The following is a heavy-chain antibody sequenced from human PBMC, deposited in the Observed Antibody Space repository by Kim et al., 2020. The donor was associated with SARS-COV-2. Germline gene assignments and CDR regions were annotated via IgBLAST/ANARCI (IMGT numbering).Heavy chain of an antibody. D-gene: IGHD6-19*01. V-gene: IGHV3-21*01. Sequence: DSVKGRFTISRDNAKNSLYLQMNSLRAEDTAVYYCARDRGWAVAGPAGDYWGQGTLVTVSS. J-gene: IGHJ4*02. CDR3: ARDRGWAVAGPAGDY.